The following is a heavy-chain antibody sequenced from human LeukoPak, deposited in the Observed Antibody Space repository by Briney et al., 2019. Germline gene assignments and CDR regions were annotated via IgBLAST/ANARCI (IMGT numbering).Heavy chain of an antibody. V-gene: IGHV1-18*01. J-gene: IGHJ6*02. D-gene: IGHD6-13*01. CDR2: ISAYNGNT. CDR3: ATGLYGIAAAGHYYYYGMDV. Sequence: GASVKVSCKASGYTFTSYGISWVRQAPGQGLEWMGWISAYNGNTNYAQKLQGRVTMTEDTSTDTAYMELSSLRSEDTAVYYCATGLYGIAAAGHYYYYGMDVWGQGTTVTVSS. CDR1: GYTFTSYG.